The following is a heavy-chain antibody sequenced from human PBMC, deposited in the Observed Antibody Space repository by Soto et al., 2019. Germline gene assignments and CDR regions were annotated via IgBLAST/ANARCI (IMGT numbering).Heavy chain of an antibody. Sequence: GGSLRLSCTASGFTFGDYAMSWFRQAPGKGLEWVAVISYDGSNKYYADSVKGRFTISRDNSKNTLYLQMNSLRAEDTAVYYCARDPRGYYYYYGMDVWGQGTTVTVSS. D-gene: IGHD6-6*01. V-gene: IGHV3-30-3*01. CDR2: ISYDGSNK. CDR1: GFTFGDYA. J-gene: IGHJ6*02. CDR3: ARDPRGYYYYYGMDV.